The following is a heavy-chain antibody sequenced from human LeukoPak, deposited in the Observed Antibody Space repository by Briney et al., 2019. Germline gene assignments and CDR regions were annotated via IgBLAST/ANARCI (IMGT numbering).Heavy chain of an antibody. Sequence: GGSLRLSCAASLFTFSSYVMHWVRQAPRKGLEWGSVICYDGSNINYTDSLKGRFTISRDNFKNTLYLHMNSLRAEDTAVYYCARDRSRGYMDVWGKGTTVTVSS. CDR3: ARDRSRGYMDV. J-gene: IGHJ6*03. CDR1: LFTFSSYV. V-gene: IGHV3-33*01. CDR2: ICYDGSNI. D-gene: IGHD1-26*01.